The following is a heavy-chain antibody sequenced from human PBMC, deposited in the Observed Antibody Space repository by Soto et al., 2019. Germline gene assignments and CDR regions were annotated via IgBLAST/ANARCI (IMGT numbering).Heavy chain of an antibody. CDR1: GFTFSDYY. J-gene: IGHJ4*02. Sequence: GGSLRLSCAASGFTFSDYYMSWSRQATGKGREWVSYISSSSAYTNYASSLKARFTISSDNATNSLYLQMPSLRAQDSAVYYCAKDYRRLDYWGQPTLVTLSS. CDR2: ISSSSAYT. CDR3: AKDYRRLDY. V-gene: IGHV3-11*06.